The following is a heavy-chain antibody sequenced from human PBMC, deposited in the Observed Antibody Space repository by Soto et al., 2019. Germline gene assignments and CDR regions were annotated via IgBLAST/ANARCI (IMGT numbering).Heavy chain of an antibody. Sequence: GASVKVSCKASGYTFTSYDINWVRQATGQGLEWMGWMDPNSGNTGYAQKFQGRVTMTRNTSISTAYMELSILRSEDTAVYYCARGSPSGSFYRVYELYYYYYYMDVWGKGTTVTVSS. D-gene: IGHD3-10*01. V-gene: IGHV1-8*01. CDR2: MDPNSGNT. CDR3: ARGSPSGSFYRVYELYYYYYYMDV. J-gene: IGHJ6*03. CDR1: GYTFTSYD.